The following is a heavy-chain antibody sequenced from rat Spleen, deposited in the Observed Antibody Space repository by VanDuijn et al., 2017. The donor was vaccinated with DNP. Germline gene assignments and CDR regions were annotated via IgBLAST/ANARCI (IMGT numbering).Heavy chain of an antibody. J-gene: IGHJ2*01. V-gene: IGHV5-25*01. CDR3: ARGAYYGYTYYFDY. D-gene: IGHD1-9*01. CDR1: GLTFSDYA. CDR2: ISSGGGST. Sequence: EVQLVESGGGLVQPGRSLKLSCAASGLTFSDYAMAWVRQAPTKGLEWVASISSGGGSTYYRDSVKGRFTISRDNAKSTLYLQVNSLRSEDTSTYYCARGAYYGYTYYFDYWGQGVMVTVSS.